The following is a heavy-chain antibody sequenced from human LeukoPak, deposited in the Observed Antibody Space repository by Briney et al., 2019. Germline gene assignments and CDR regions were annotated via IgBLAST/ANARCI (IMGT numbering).Heavy chain of an antibody. J-gene: IGHJ4*02. V-gene: IGHV3-23*01. D-gene: IGHD6-19*01. CDR2: ISDSGDST. CDR1: GYTFSSYA. CDR3: ATARALAGPFDY. Sequence: GGSLRLSCEVSGYTFSSYAMSWVRQAPGKGLEWVSVISDSGDSTSYADSVKGRFTISRDSSKSTLYLQVDSVRAEDTAVYYCATARALAGPFDYWGQGTLVTVSS.